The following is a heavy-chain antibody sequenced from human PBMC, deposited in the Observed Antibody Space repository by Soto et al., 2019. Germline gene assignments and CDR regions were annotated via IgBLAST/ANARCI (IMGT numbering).Heavy chain of an antibody. CDR1: GVNLSHPW. CDR2: IKSKTDGGTA. D-gene: IGHD3-9*01. J-gene: IGHJ4*02. Sequence: PGGSLSLSCVASGVNLSHPWMTWVRQAPGKGLEWVGRIKSKTDGGTADYAAPVKGRATISRDDSKNMVYLQMTSLKTEDTAVYYCTTGIYYDILTGYHNVAYWGQGALVTVSS. V-gene: IGHV3-15*01. CDR3: TTGIYYDILTGYHNVAY.